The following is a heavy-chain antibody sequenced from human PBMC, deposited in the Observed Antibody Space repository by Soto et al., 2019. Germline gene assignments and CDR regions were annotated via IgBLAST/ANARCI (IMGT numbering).Heavy chain of an antibody. CDR1: GGSIISGDYY. V-gene: IGHV4-31*03. Sequence: QVQLQESGPGLVKPSQTLSLTCTVSGGSIISGDYYWTWIRQHPGKGLEWIGYMYYSGSTSYNPSLRSRVTISADTSKNHFSLKLSSVTAADTAVYYCARGVGSSWFFFHVDYWGQGTLITVSS. D-gene: IGHD6-13*01. J-gene: IGHJ4*02. CDR2: MYYSGST. CDR3: ARGVGSSWFFFHVDY.